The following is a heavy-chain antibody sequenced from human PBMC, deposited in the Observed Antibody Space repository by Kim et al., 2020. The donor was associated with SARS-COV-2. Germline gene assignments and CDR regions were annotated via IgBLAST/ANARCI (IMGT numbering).Heavy chain of an antibody. Sequence: GGSLRLSCAASGFTFSSYAMHWVRQAPGKGLEGVAVISYDGSNKYYADSVKGRFTISRDNSKNTLFLQMNSLRAEDTAVYYCARWSGSSLDYWGQGTLVTVSS. J-gene: IGHJ4*02. CDR1: GFTFSSYA. V-gene: IGHV3-30-3*01. D-gene: IGHD1-26*01. CDR3: ARWSGSSLDY. CDR2: ISYDGSNK.